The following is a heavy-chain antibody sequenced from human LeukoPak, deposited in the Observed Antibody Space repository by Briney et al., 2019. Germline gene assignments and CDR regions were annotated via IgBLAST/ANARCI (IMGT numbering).Heavy chain of an antibody. CDR3: ARGGGAVRPHYDY. CDR2: INHSGST. Sequence: PSETLSLTCAVYGGSFSGYYWSWIRQPPGKGLEWIGEINHSGSTNYNPSLKSRVTISVDTSKNQFSLKLSSVTAADTAVYYCARGGGAVRPHYDYCGQGTLVTVSS. V-gene: IGHV4-34*01. J-gene: IGHJ4*02. CDR1: GGSFSGYY. D-gene: IGHD3-16*01.